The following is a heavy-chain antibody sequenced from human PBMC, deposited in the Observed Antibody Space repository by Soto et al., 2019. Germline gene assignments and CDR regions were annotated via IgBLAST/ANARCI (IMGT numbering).Heavy chain of an antibody. CDR1: AYPFTSYG. Sequence: ASVKVSCKASAYPFTSYGVSWVRQAPGQGLERMGWISGYNGNTNYAQKLQGRVTMTTDTSTSTAYMELRSLRSGDTAVYYCARAVVVSAPYYYMDVWGTGTTVTVSS. V-gene: IGHV1-18*01. D-gene: IGHD2-15*01. CDR2: ISGYNGNT. J-gene: IGHJ6*03. CDR3: ARAVVVSAPYYYMDV.